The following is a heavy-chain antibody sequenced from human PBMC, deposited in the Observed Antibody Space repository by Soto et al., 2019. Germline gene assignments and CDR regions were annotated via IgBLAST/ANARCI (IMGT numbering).Heavy chain of an antibody. V-gene: IGHV3-53*02. CDR1: GFTVSSNY. Sequence: EVQLVETGGGLIQPGWYLRLSCAASGFTVSSNYMSWVRQAPGKGLEWVSVIYSGGSTYYADSVKGRFTISRDNSKNTLYLQMNSLRAEDTAVYYCARAGIAVAGTVDYWGQGTLVTVSS. CDR2: IYSGGST. J-gene: IGHJ4*02. D-gene: IGHD6-19*01. CDR3: ARAGIAVAGTVDY.